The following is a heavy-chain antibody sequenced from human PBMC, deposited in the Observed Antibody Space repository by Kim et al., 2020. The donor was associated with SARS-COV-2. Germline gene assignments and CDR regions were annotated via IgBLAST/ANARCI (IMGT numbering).Heavy chain of an antibody. Sequence: SETLSLTCAVYGGSFSGYYWSWIRQPPGKGLEWIGEINHSGSTNYNPSLKSRVTISVDTSKNQFSLKLSSVTAADTAVYYCARGPIWGGWFTYLFDYWGQGTLVTVSS. J-gene: IGHJ4*02. D-gene: IGHD6-19*01. CDR1: GGSFSGYY. CDR3: ARGPIWGGWFTYLFDY. V-gene: IGHV4-34*01. CDR2: INHSGST.